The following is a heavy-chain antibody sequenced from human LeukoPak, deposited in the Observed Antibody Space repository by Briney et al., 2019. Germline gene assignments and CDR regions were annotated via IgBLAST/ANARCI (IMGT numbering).Heavy chain of an antibody. CDR2: INAGNGNT. J-gene: IGHJ5*02. CDR1: GYTFTSYA. Sequence: ASVKVSCKASGYTFTSYAMHWVRQAPGQRLEWMGWINAGNGNTKYSQKFQGRVTITRDTSASTAYMELSSLRSEDTAVYYCAREVPLTDTAMVYNWFDPWGQGTLVTVSS. CDR3: AREVPLTDTAMVYNWFDP. V-gene: IGHV1-3*01. D-gene: IGHD5-18*01.